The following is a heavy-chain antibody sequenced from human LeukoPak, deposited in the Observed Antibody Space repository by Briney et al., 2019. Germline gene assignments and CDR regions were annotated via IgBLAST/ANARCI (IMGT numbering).Heavy chain of an antibody. CDR1: GFTFSNAW. CDR2: ISGSGGST. Sequence: GGSLRLSCAASGFTFSNAWMSWVRQAPGKGLEWVSAISGSGGSTYYADSVKGRFTISRDNSKNTLYLQMNSLRAEDTAVYYCAKDSWAERGQYYFDYWGQGTLVTVSS. D-gene: IGHD7-27*01. J-gene: IGHJ4*02. CDR3: AKDSWAERGQYYFDY. V-gene: IGHV3-23*01.